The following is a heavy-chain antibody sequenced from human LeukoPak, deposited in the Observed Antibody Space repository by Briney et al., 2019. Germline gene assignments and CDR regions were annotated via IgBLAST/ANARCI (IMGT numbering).Heavy chain of an antibody. CDR3: ARDRGDDFWSTGLNGWFDP. CDR2: IIPIFGTA. D-gene: IGHD3-3*01. Sequence: ASVKVSCKASGGTFSSYAISWVRQAPGQGLEWMGGIIPIFGTANYAQKFQGRVTITADESTSTAYMELSSLRSEDTAVYYCARDRGDDFWSTGLNGWFDPWGQGTLVTVSS. CDR1: GGTFSSYA. V-gene: IGHV1-69*13. J-gene: IGHJ5*02.